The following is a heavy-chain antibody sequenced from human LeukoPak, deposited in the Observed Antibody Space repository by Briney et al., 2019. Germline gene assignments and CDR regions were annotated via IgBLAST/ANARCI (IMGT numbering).Heavy chain of an antibody. CDR2: ISWNSGSI. CDR1: GFTFDDYA. V-gene: IGHV3-9*01. J-gene: IGHJ5*02. CDR3: AKDHYYDSSGWFDP. D-gene: IGHD3-22*01. Sequence: PGRSLRLPCAASGFTFDDYAMHWVRQAPGKGLEWVSGISWNSGSIGYADSVKGRFTISRDNAKNSLYLQMNSLRAEDTALYYCAKDHYYDSSGWFDPWGQGTLVTVAS.